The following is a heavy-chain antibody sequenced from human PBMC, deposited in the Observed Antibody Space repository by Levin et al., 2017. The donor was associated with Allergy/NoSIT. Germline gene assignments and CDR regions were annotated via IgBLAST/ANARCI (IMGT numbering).Heavy chain of an antibody. J-gene: IGHJ6*02. D-gene: IGHD2-15*01. CDR1: GYTFTGYY. CDR2: INPNSGGT. Sequence: AASVKVSCKASGYTFTGYYMHWVRQAPGQGLEWMGWINPNSGGTNYAQKFQGRVTMTRDTSISTAYMELSRLRSDDTAVYYCAREEGDIVVVVAPVGMDVWGQGTTVTVSS. CDR3: AREEGDIVVVVAPVGMDV. V-gene: IGHV1-2*02.